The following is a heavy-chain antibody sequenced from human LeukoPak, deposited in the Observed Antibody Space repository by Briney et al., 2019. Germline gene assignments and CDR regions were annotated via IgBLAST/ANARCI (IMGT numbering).Heavy chain of an antibody. CDR3: AMDWYYDILTGYYSL. J-gene: IGHJ4*02. CDR2: INPNSGDT. V-gene: IGHV1-2*06. Sequence: ASVKVSCKASGYTLTGYYMHWVRQAAGQGREWMGRINPNSGDTNYAQKFQGRVTLNRHTSISTPYMAVSRQRSDGPAVYELAMDWYYDILTGYYSLWGQGTLVTVSS. CDR1: GYTLTGYY. D-gene: IGHD3-9*01.